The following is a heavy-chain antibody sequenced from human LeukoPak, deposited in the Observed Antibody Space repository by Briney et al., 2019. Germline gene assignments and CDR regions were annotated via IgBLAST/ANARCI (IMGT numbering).Heavy chain of an antibody. D-gene: IGHD2-2*01. CDR1: GDSMSSSSDY. J-gene: IGHJ4*02. V-gene: IGHV4-39*07. Sequence: PSETLSLTCTVSGDSMSSSSDYWGWIRQPGGKGLEWIGRIYYSGSNYYHPSGKSQITKRVDSSKNQFSLKLSSVTAADTAVYYCASALSIYYFDYWGQGTLVTVSS. CDR2: IYYSGSN. CDR3: ASALSIYYFDY.